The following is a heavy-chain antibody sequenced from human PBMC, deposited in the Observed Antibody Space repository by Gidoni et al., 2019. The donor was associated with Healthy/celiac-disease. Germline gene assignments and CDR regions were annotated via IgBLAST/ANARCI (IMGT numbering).Heavy chain of an antibody. J-gene: IGHJ6*02. CDR1: SSYG. D-gene: IGHD3-10*01. CDR3: AKDYYYGSGSYYFGMDV. Sequence: SSYGMHWVRQAPGKGLEWVAVTAYEGSNKYYADSVKGRFTISRDNSKNTLYLQMNSLRAEDTAVYYCAKDYYYGSGSYYFGMDVWGQGTTVTVSS. V-gene: IGHV3-30*18. CDR2: TAYEGSNK.